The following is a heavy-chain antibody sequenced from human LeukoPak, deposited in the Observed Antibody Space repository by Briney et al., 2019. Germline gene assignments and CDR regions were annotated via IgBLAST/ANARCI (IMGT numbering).Heavy chain of an antibody. V-gene: IGHV3-21*01. CDR3: ARFMEDDSSGYDY. CDR2: ISSSSSYI. J-gene: IGHJ4*02. CDR1: GFTFSSYS. Sequence: GGSLRLSCAASGFTFSSYSMNWVRQAPGKGLEWVSSISSSSSYIYYADSVKGRFTISGDNAKNSLYLQMNSLRAEDTAVYYCARFMEDDSSGYDYWGQGTLVTVSS. D-gene: IGHD3-22*01.